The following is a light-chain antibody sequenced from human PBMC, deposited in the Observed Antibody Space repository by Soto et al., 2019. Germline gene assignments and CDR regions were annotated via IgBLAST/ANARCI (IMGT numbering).Light chain of an antibody. CDR3: QQYYTTPLT. J-gene: IGKJ4*01. CDR2: WAS. V-gene: IGKV4-1*01. Sequence: DIVMTQSPDALSVSLVERATINFKSSQRVVYNSINKNYLAWYQQKPGQPPKLLIYWASARGTGVPDRFSGSGSGTDFTFTINSLQPEDVAAYYCQQYYTTPLTFGGGTKVDIK. CDR1: QRVVYNSINKNY.